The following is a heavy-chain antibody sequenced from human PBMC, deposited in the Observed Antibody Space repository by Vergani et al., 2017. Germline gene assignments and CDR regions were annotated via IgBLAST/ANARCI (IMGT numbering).Heavy chain of an antibody. Sequence: VELLESGGGLAQPGGSLRLSCVASGFTFSHYSMNWVGQAPGKGLEWVSSISGNNDDVYYADSVKGRFTISVDNAKNSLYLDMSSLRAEDTAVYYCVRDVRVSRTWGQGTLVAVSS. CDR1: GFTFSHYS. J-gene: IGHJ3*01. V-gene: IGHV3-21*01. CDR3: VRDVRVSRT. CDR2: ISGNNDDV.